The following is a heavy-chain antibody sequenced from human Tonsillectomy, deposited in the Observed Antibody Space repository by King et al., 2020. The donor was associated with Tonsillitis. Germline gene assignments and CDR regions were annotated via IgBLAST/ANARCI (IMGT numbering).Heavy chain of an antibody. D-gene: IGHD3-9*01. Sequence: QLVQSGAEVKKPGASVKVSCKASGYTFSDYYMHWLRQAPGQGLEYMGWINPNTGGTNHVQKFQGRVTMARDTSINTAYMELIRLRSDDTAVYYCARGLSYYDLLTGYFDSWGQGTLVTVSS. CDR2: INPNTGGT. CDR3: ARGLSYYDLLTGYFDS. CDR1: GYTFSDYY. J-gene: IGHJ4*02. V-gene: IGHV1-2*02.